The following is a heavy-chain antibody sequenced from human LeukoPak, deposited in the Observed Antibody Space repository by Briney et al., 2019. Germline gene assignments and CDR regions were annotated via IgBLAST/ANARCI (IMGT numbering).Heavy chain of an antibody. J-gene: IGHJ3*02. CDR1: GYSISSGYY. Sequence: SETLSLTCTVSGYSISSGYYWGWIRQPPGKGLEWIGSIYHSGSTYYNPSLKSRVTISVDTSKNQFSLKLSPVTAADTAVYYCAITNYYDSSGYPPRGAFDIWGQGTMVTVSS. CDR2: IYHSGST. CDR3: AITNYYDSSGYPPRGAFDI. V-gene: IGHV4-38-2*02. D-gene: IGHD3-22*01.